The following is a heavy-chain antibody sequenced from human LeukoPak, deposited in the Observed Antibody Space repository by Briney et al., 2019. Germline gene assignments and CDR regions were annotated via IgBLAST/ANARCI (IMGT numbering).Heavy chain of an antibody. V-gene: IGHV3-23*01. CDR1: GFTFDDYA. CDR3: ANSMTTVTTPKNYFDY. D-gene: IGHD4-17*01. Sequence: SGRSLRLSCAASGFTFDDYAMHWVRQAPGKGLEWVSAISGSGGSTYYADSVKGRFTISRDNSKNTLYLQMNSLRAEDTAVYYCANSMTTVTTPKNYFDYWGQGTLVTVSS. J-gene: IGHJ4*02. CDR2: ISGSGGST.